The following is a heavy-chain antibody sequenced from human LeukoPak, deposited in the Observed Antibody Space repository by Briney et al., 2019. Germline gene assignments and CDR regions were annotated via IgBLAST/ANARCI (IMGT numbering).Heavy chain of an antibody. J-gene: IGHJ4*02. CDR2: LYYRGST. D-gene: IGHD5-18*01. Sequence: PSETLSLTCTVSGGSISATSYFWGWIRQPPGKGLEWIGSLYYRGSTYYNPSLKSRVTISVDMSKNQFSLKLSSVTAADTAVYYCARLVYSYGYEEGRYYFDYWGQGTLVTVSS. V-gene: IGHV4-39*07. CDR3: ARLVYSYGYEEGRYYFDY. CDR1: GGSISATSYF.